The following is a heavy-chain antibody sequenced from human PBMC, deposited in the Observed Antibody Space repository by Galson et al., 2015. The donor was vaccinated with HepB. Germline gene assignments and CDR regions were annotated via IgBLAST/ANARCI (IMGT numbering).Heavy chain of an antibody. CDR3: TGMVGAVDS. CDR2: ISSGGSII. J-gene: IGHJ4*02. CDR1: GFIFSSYE. D-gene: IGHD2-15*01. V-gene: IGHV3-48*03. Sequence: SLRLSCAASGFIFSSYEMNWVRQAPGKGLEWVSYISSGGSIIYYADSVKGRFTISRDNAKSSLHLQMNSLRADDTAVYYCTGMVGAVDSWGQGTLVTVSS.